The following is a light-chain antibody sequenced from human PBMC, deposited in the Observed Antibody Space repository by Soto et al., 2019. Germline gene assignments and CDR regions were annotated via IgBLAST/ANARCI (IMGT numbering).Light chain of an antibody. Sequence: EIVLTQSPGTLSLSPGERATLSCRASQSVSSSHLAWYQQKPGQAPRLLIYGASSRATGIPDRFSGSGSGTDFTLTISRLEPEDFAVYYCQQYGSSPSITFAQRTRLEIK. CDR2: GAS. J-gene: IGKJ5*01. CDR3: QQYGSSPSIT. CDR1: QSVSSSH. V-gene: IGKV3-20*01.